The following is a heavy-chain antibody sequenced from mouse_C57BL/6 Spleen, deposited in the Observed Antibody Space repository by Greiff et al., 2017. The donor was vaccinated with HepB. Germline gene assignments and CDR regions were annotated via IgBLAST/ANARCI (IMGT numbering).Heavy chain of an antibody. J-gene: IGHJ3*01. CDR3: AKREGYDGYSGFAY. CDR2: VYPGDGDT. CDR1: GYAFSSYW. V-gene: IGHV1-80*01. D-gene: IGHD2-3*01. Sequence: QVQLQQSGAELVKPGASVKISCKASGYAFSSYWMNWVKQRPGTGLEWIGQVYPGDGDTNYNEQFKGKATLTADKSSSTAYMQHSSLTSEASAVYFCAKREGYDGYSGFAYWGQGTLVTVSA.